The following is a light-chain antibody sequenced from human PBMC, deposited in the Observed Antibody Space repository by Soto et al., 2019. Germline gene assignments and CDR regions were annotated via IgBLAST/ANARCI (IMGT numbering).Light chain of an antibody. Sequence: DIQMTQSPSTLSASVGDRVTITCRASQSISSWLAWYQQKPGKAPKLLIYKASSLESGVPSRFSGSGSGTEFTLTISSLQPDDFATYYCQQYNRPPYTFGPGTKLEIK. J-gene: IGKJ2*01. CDR3: QQYNRPPYT. CDR2: KAS. V-gene: IGKV1-5*03. CDR1: QSISSW.